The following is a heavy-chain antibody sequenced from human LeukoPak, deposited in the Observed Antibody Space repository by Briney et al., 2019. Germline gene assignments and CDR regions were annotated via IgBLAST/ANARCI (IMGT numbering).Heavy chain of an antibody. V-gene: IGHV4-39*01. J-gene: IGHJ5*02. CDR1: GGSISSSGYY. D-gene: IGHD1-26*01. Sequence: SETLSLTCTVSGGSISSSGYYWGWIRQPPGKGLEWIASIYYSGSTYYNPSHKSRVTISVDTSKNQLSLKLSSLIAADTAVYYCARHEYSGSYYGLSWFDPWGQGTLVTVSS. CDR2: IYYSGST. CDR3: ARHEYSGSYYGLSWFDP.